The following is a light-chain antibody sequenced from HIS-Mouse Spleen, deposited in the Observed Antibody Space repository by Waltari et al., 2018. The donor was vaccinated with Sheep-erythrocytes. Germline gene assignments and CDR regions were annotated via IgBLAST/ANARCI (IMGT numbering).Light chain of an antibody. Sequence: QSLLTQPPSVSGAPGQRVTISCTGSSSNIGAGYDVHWYQQLPGTAPNSLIYGNSHRPSGFLDRFSGSKSGTSASLAITGLQAEDEADYYCCSYAGSYTYVFGTGTKVTVL. CDR1: SSNIGAGYD. V-gene: IGLV1-40*01. J-gene: IGLJ1*01. CDR3: CSYAGSYTYV. CDR2: GNS.